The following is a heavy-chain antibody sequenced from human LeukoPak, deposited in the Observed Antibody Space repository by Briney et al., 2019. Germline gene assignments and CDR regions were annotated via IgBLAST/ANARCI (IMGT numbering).Heavy chain of an antibody. CDR2: INPNSGGT. J-gene: IGHJ1*01. V-gene: IGHV1-2*02. D-gene: IGHD3-22*01. CDR3: ARIGDSSGYYFSAEYFQH. CDR1: GYTFTGYY. Sequence: ASVKVSCKASGYTFTGYYMHWVRQAPGQGLEWMGWINPNSGGTNYAQKSQGRVTMTRDTSISTAYMELSRLKSDDTAVYYCARIGDSSGYYFSAEYFQHWGQGTLVTVPS.